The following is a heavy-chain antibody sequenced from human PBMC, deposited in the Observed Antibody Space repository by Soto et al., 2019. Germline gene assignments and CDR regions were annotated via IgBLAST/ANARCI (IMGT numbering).Heavy chain of an antibody. D-gene: IGHD6-19*01. Sequence: SETLSLTCPASGYYISSGSYWAWIRPPPGKGPEWIASIYHVGTTFYNPSLKSRITISVDTSNNQFSLKLTSVTAADTAVYYCARVHVMVVAGSTFDYWGHGTLVTVSS. J-gene: IGHJ4*01. V-gene: IGHV4-38-2*01. CDR2: IYHVGTT. CDR3: ARVHVMVVAGSTFDY. CDR1: GYYISSGSY.